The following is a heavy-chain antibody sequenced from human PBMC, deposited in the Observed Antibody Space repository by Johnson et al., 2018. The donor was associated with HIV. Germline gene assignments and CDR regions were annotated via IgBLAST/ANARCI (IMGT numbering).Heavy chain of an antibody. D-gene: IGHD1-26*01. V-gene: IGHV3-11*04. CDR1: GFTFSDYY. CDR2: IGSGGTTK. J-gene: IGHJ3*02. Sequence: QVQLVESGGGLVQPGGSLRLSCAASGFTFSDYYMSWIRQAPGKGLEWLSYIGSGGTTKYYTDSVKGRITISRDKAKNSLYLQRNSLRAEDTAVYYCAREGIVGATGPGPTLQDAFDIWGQGTMVTVSS. CDR3: AREGIVGATGPGPTLQDAFDI.